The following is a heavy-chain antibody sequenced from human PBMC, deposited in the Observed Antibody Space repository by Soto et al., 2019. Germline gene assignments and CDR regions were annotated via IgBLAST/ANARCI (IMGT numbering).Heavy chain of an antibody. Sequence: GGSLRLSCAASGFTFSSYSMNWVRQAPGKGLEWVSSISSSSSYIYYADSVKGRFTISRDNAKNSPYLQMNSLRAEDTAVYYCASGDYYDSSGYYYIDNYWGQGTLVTVSS. V-gene: IGHV3-21*01. J-gene: IGHJ4*02. CDR1: GFTFSSYS. D-gene: IGHD3-22*01. CDR2: ISSSSSYI. CDR3: ASGDYYDSSGYYYIDNY.